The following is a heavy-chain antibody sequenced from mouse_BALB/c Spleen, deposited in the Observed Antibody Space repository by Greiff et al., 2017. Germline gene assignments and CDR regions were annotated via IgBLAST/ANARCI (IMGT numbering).Heavy chain of an antibody. CDR3: TRRGSTDGAY. J-gene: IGHJ3*01. CDR1: GFTFSNYW. V-gene: IGHV6-6*02. CDR2: IRLKSNNYAT. D-gene: IGHD1-1*01. Sequence: EVMLVESGGGLVQPGGSMKLSCVASGFTFSNYWMNWVRQSPEKGLEWVAEIRLKSNNYATHYAESVKGRFTISRDDSKSSVYLQMNNLRAEDTGIYYCTRRGSTDGAYWGQGTLVTVSA.